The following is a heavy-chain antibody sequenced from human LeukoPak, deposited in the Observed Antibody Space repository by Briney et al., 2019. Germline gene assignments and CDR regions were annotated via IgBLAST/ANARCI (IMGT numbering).Heavy chain of an antibody. CDR1: GAFITNSHW. Sequence: PSGTLSLTCAVSGAFITNSHWWSWARQPPGKGLEWIGEIYHSGTTNYNPSLKSRVTISVDTSKNQFSLKLSSVTAADTAVYYCARGPFLGYCSSTSCLNWFDPWGQGTLVTVSS. CDR3: ARGPFLGYCSSTSCLNWFDP. CDR2: IYHSGTT. J-gene: IGHJ5*02. V-gene: IGHV4-4*02. D-gene: IGHD2-2*01.